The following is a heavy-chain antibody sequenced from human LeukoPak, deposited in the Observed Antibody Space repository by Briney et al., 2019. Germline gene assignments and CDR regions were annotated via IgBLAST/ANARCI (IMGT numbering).Heavy chain of an antibody. V-gene: IGHV4-39*01. J-gene: IGHJ4*02. CDR1: GGSISSSSYY. CDR2: IYYSGST. D-gene: IGHD6-13*01. CDR3: ARGLVDPGIPYY. Sequence: SETLSLTCTVSGGSISSSSYYWGWIRQPPGKGLEWIGSIYYSGSTYYNPSLKGRVTISVDTSKNQFSLKLSSVTAADTAVYYCARGLVDPGIPYYWGQGTLVTVSS.